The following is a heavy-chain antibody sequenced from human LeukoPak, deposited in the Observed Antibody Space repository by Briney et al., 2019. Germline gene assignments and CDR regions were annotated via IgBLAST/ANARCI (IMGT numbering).Heavy chain of an antibody. Sequence: GGSLRLSCAGSGFTFSSYAMSWVRQAPGKGLEWVSAISVTGATTYDADSLKGRFTISRDNSRSTLYLQMNSLRAEDTALYYCAKDTSIGRYCTNGVCSTFDSWGQGTLVTVSS. J-gene: IGHJ4*02. V-gene: IGHV3-23*01. CDR2: ISVTGATT. CDR3: AKDTSIGRYCTNGVCSTFDS. D-gene: IGHD2-8*01. CDR1: GFTFSSYA.